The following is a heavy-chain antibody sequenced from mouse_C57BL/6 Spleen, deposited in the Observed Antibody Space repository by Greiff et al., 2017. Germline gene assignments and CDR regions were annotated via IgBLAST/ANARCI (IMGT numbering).Heavy chain of an antibody. CDR3: TTGRDVGWFAY. J-gene: IGHJ3*01. V-gene: IGHV14-4*01. D-gene: IGHD3-3*01. Sequence: VQLQQSGAELVRPGASVKLSCTASGFNIKDDYMHWVKQRPEQGLEWIGWIDPENGDTEYASKFQGKATITADTSSNTAYLQLSSLTSEDTAVYYCTTGRDVGWFAYWGQGTLVTVSA. CDR1: GFNIKDDY. CDR2: IDPENGDT.